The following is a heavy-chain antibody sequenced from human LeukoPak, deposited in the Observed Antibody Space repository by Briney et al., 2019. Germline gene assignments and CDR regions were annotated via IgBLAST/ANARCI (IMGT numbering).Heavy chain of an antibody. Sequence: SETLSLTCTVSGGSISSGGYYWSWIRQPPGKGLEWIGYIYHSGSTYYNPSLKSRVTISVDRSKNQFSLKLSSVTAADTAVYYCAREALIGRLVLGIWGQGTMVTVSS. CDR2: IYHSGST. D-gene: IGHD4/OR15-4a*01. CDR1: GGSISSGGYY. V-gene: IGHV4-30-2*01. CDR3: AREALIGRLVLGI. J-gene: IGHJ3*02.